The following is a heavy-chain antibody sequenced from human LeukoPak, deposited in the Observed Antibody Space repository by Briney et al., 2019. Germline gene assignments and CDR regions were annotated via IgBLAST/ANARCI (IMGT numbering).Heavy chain of an antibody. J-gene: IGHJ6*02. CDR2: INHSGST. V-gene: IGHV4-34*01. D-gene: IGHD2-15*01. CDR3: ARVRSGDYNYYGMDV. Sequence: SETLSLTCAVYGGSFSGYYWSWIRQPPGKGLEWIGEINHSGSTKYSPSLKSRVTVSVDTSKNQFSLRLSSVTAADTAVYYCARVRSGDYNYYGMDVWGQGTTVTVSS. CDR1: GGSFSGYY.